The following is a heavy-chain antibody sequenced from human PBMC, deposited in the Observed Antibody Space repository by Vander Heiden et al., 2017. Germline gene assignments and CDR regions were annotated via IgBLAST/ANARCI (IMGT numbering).Heavy chain of an antibody. CDR2: ISGSGDST. V-gene: IGHV3-23*01. CDR1: GFTFSSYA. Sequence: EVQLLESGGRLVQPGGSLRLSCAASGFTFSSYAMSWVRQAPGKGLEWVSAISGSGDSTYYADSVKGRFTISRDNSKNTLHLQMNSLRGEDTALYYCAKGKQLVGSWGQGTLVTVSS. CDR3: AKGKQLVGS. J-gene: IGHJ4*02. D-gene: IGHD6-6*01.